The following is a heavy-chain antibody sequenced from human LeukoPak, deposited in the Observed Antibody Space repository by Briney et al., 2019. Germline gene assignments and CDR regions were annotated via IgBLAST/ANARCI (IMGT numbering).Heavy chain of an antibody. CDR1: GFTFSNYG. V-gene: IGHV3-7*01. CDR3: ARESGSVTSEVDFDY. CDR2: IRQDGSQK. J-gene: IGHJ4*02. D-gene: IGHD4-17*01. Sequence: GGSLRLSCAASGFTFSNYGLSWVRQAPGKGLEWVATIRQDGSQKYYVDSVKGRFTISRDNAKNSLYLQMNSLRAEDTAVYYCARESGSVTSEVDFDYWGQGTLVTVSS.